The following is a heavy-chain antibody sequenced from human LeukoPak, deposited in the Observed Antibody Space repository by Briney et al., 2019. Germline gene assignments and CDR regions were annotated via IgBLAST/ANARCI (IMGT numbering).Heavy chain of an antibody. V-gene: IGHV3-30*18. CDR2: IAYDGSNK. J-gene: IGHJ6*02. CDR1: GFSFDTYG. Sequence: PGGSLRLSCAASGFSFDTYGMLWVRQAPGKGLEWVAVIAYDGSNKYHADSVKGRFTISRDNSKNTLYLQMNSLRGEDTAIYYCAKEKAIGTINYGLDVWGPGTTVTVSS. D-gene: IGHD1-1*01. CDR3: AKEKAIGTINYGLDV.